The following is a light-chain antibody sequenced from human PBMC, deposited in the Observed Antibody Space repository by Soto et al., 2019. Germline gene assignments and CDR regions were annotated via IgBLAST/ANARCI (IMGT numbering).Light chain of an antibody. CDR2: GAS. Sequence: EIVMTQSPATLSVSPGERATLSCRASQSIGSKLAWYQKKPGQAPRLLIYGASTRATGIPVRFSGSGSGTEFTLTLTSLQSEDFAVYCCQEYNNWHPMTVGGGTTGDSK. J-gene: IGKJ4*01. CDR3: QEYNNWHPMT. CDR1: QSIGSK. V-gene: IGKV3-15*01.